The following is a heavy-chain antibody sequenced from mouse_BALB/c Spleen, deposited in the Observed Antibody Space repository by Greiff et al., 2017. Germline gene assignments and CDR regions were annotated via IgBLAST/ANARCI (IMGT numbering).Heavy chain of an antibody. CDR2: IDPFNGGT. D-gene: IGHD2-1*01. Sequence: VQLQQSGPELVKPGASVKMSCKASGYSFTSYYMHWVKQSHGKSLEWIGYIDPFNGGTSYNQKFKGKATLTVDKSSSTAYMHLSSLTSEDSAVYYCARDGNYVEWYFDVWGAGTTVTVSS. V-gene: IGHV1S135*01. CDR1: GYSFTSYY. J-gene: IGHJ1*01. CDR3: ARDGNYVEWYFDV.